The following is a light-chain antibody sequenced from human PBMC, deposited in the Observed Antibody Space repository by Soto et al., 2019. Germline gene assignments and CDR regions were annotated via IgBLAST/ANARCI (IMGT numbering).Light chain of an antibody. V-gene: IGKV3-20*01. CDR1: QSVDSSY. Sequence: DIVLTHSPGTLSLSPGERATLSCRASQSVDSSYFAWYQQRPGQAPRLLIYETSSRATGIPDRFSGSGSGTDFTLTVSRLEPEDFAVYFCQQYGSYPLTFGGGTKVEIK. CDR3: QQYGSYPLT. J-gene: IGKJ4*01. CDR2: ETS.